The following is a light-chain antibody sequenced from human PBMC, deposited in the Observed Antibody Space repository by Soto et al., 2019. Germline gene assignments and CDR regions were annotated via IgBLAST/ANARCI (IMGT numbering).Light chain of an antibody. J-gene: IGLJ2*01. Sequence: QSVLTQPASVSGSPRQSITISYTGTNSDVGNYNHVSWYQQHPGKAPKLMIYEVSKRPSGVSNRFSGSKSANTASLTISGLQAEDEAVYYCCSFARSSTWIFGGGTKVTVL. CDR1: NSDVGNYNH. V-gene: IGLV2-23*02. CDR3: CSFARSSTWI. CDR2: EVS.